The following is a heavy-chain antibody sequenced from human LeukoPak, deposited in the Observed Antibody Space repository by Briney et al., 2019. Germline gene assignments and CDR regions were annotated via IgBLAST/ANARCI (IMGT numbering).Heavy chain of an antibody. CDR3: ARTNYYFYYMDV. J-gene: IGHJ6*03. V-gene: IGHV4-39*01. CDR1: GGSINGNDYY. D-gene: IGHD2-8*01. Sequence: SETLSLTCTVSGGSINGNDYYWGWIRQPPGKGLEWIGSIYYSSSNYYNPSLKSRVTISVDTSKNQFFLRMSAVTAADTAMYYCARTNYYFYYMDVWGRGTTVTVSS. CDR2: IYYSSSN.